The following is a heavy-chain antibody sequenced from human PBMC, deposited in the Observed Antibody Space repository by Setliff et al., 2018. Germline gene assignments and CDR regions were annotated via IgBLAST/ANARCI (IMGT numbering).Heavy chain of an antibody. CDR2: IIHSGST. J-gene: IGHJ4*02. V-gene: IGHV4-61*01. Sequence: SETLSLTCTVSGASVRSGPYYWSWIRQPPGKGLEWIGEIIHSGSTNYNPSLKSRVTISMDTSKNQFSLKVSSVTAADTAVYYCARSFSRREKFLLDYWGQGALVTV. CDR3: ARSFSRREKFLLDY. CDR1: GASVRSGPYY.